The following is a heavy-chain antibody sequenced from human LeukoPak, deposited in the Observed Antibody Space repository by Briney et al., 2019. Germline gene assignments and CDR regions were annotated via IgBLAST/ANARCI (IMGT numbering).Heavy chain of an antibody. CDR1: GFTFGTYG. CDR2: TWYDGSDN. Sequence: GGSLRLSCAASGFTFGTYGMHWVRQAPGKGPEWVAVTWYDGSDNYYAASVRGRFTISRDNSKSTVYLQMNSLRVEDTAVYYCARSRVVTPLDYWGRGTLVTVSS. V-gene: IGHV3-33*01. J-gene: IGHJ4*02. CDR3: ARSRVVTPLDY. D-gene: IGHD2-21*02.